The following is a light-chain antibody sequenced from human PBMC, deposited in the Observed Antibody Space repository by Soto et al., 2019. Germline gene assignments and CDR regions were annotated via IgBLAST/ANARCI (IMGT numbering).Light chain of an antibody. CDR2: TTS. J-gene: IGKJ1*01. CDR1: QSISDY. Sequence: DIQMTQSPSSLSASVGDRVTITCRTSQSISDYLNWYQQKPGKAPTLLIYTTSNLQSGVPSRFSGSGSATHFTLTISSLQPEDFATYYCQQHYNTPRTFGQGTKVEIK. V-gene: IGKV1-39*01. CDR3: QQHYNTPRT.